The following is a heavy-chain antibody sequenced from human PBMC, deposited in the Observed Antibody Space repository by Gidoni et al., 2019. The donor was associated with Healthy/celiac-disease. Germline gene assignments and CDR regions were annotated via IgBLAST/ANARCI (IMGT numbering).Heavy chain of an antibody. Sequence: QVQLVQSGAEVKKPGSSVKVSCKASGGTFSSYAISWVRQAPGQGLEWMGRIIPIFGIANYAQKFQGRVTITADKSTSTAYMELNSLRSEDTAVYYCARDREGGYGDYAGGNAFDIWGQGTMVTVSS. CDR1: GGTFSSYA. J-gene: IGHJ3*02. D-gene: IGHD4-17*01. V-gene: IGHV1-69*04. CDR2: IIPIFGIA. CDR3: ARDREGGYGDYAGGNAFDI.